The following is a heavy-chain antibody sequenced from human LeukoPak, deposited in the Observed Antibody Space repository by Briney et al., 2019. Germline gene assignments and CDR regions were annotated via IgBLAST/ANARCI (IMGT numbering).Heavy chain of an antibody. D-gene: IGHD2-2*02. V-gene: IGHV4-34*01. CDR2: INHSGST. J-gene: IGHJ5*02. CDR1: GGSFSGYY. CDR3: ARHYSYCSSTSCYMRRSGWFDP. Sequence: PSETLSLTCAVYGGSFSGYYWSWIRQPPGKGLEWIGEINHSGSTNYNPSLKSRVTISVDTSKNQFSLKLSSVTAADTAVYYCARHYSYCSSTSCYMRRSGWFDPWGQGTLVTVSS.